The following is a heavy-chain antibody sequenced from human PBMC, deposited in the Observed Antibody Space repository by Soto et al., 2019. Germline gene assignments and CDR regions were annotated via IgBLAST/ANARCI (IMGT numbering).Heavy chain of an antibody. CDR2: LSSSSGHI. CDR3: VRHWLATREFDY. J-gene: IGHJ4*02. CDR1: GFTFSSHS. D-gene: IGHD1-26*01. V-gene: IGHV3-21*01. Sequence: PGGSLRLSCAASGFTFSSHSMNWVRQAPGTGLEWVSSLSSSSGHIYYADSVKGRFTISRDNAKNSLYLQMNSLRAEDTAVYYCVRHWLATREFDYWGQGTLVTVSS.